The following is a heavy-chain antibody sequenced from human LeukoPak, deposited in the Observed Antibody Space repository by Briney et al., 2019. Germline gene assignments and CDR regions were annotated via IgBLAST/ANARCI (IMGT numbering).Heavy chain of an antibody. CDR3: ARHAYGSYWYLDL. Sequence: SETLSLTCTVSDNSISRYYWSWIRQPPGKGLEWIGYIYYSGSTNYNPSLKSRVTMSVVTSKNQFSLKLSSVTAADTAVYYCARHAYGSYWYLDLWGRGTLVTVSS. D-gene: IGHD3-16*01. CDR1: DNSISRYY. V-gene: IGHV4-59*08. CDR2: IYYSGST. J-gene: IGHJ2*01.